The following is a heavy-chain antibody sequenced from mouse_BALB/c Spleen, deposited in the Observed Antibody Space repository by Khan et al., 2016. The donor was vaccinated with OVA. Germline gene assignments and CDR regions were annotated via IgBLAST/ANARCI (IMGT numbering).Heavy chain of an antibody. J-gene: IGHJ4*01. CDR2: IYPGNVNT. CDR1: GYSFTNYY. Sequence: VQLQQSGPELVKPGASVRVSCKTSGYSFTNYYIHWVRQRPGQGLEWIGWIYPGNVNTKYNEKFKGKATLTADKSSTTAYMHLSSLTSEDSAVYFCVRAGYSSRIYTMDYWGLGTSVTVSS. CDR3: VRAGYSSRIYTMDY. V-gene: IGHV1S56*01. D-gene: IGHD1-1*01.